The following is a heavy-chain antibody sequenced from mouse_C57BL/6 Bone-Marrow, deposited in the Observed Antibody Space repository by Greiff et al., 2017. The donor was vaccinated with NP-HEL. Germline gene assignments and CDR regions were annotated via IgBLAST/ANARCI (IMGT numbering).Heavy chain of an antibody. V-gene: IGHV5-4*03. CDR3: ATYYGYDADY. D-gene: IGHD2-9*01. Sequence: EVKVVESGGGLVKPGGSLKLSCAASGFTFSSYAMSWVRQTPEKRLEWVATISDGGSYTYYPDNVKGRFTISRDNAKNNLYLQMSHLKSEDTAMYYCATYYGYDADYWGQGTTLTVSS. CDR2: ISDGGSYT. CDR1: GFTFSSYA. J-gene: IGHJ2*01.